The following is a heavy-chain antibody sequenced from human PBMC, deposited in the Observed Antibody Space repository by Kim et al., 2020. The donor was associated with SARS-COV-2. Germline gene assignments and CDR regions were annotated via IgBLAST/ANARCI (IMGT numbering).Heavy chain of an antibody. D-gene: IGHD2-21*01. J-gene: IGHJ6*02. Sequence: GGSLRLSCAASGFTFSSYWMSWVLQAPGKGLEWVANIKQDGSEKYYVDSVKGRFTISRDNAKNSLYLQMNSLRAEDTAVYYCARIVVVPGGYYGMDVWGQGTTVTVSS. V-gene: IGHV3-7*01. CDR3: ARIVVVPGGYYGMDV. CDR1: GFTFSSYW. CDR2: IKQDGSEK.